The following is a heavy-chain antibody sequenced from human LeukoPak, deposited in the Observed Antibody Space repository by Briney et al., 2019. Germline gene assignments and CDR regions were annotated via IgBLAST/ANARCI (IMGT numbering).Heavy chain of an antibody. J-gene: IGHJ2*01. CDR2: ILNDGSAT. Sequence: GGSLRLSCAASGFTFSDYWMHWVRQVPGKGLVWVARILNDGSATTYADFVKGRFTISRDNAENTLYLQVNSLRVEDTAVYYCAREADGAHNWYLDLWGRGTLVPVSS. V-gene: IGHV3-74*01. D-gene: IGHD4/OR15-4a*01. CDR3: AREADGAHNWYLDL. CDR1: GFTFSDYW.